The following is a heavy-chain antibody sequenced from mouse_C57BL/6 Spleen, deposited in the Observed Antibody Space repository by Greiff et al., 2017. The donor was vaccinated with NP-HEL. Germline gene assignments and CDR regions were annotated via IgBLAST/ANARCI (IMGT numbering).Heavy chain of an antibody. CDR2: INPGSGGT. D-gene: IGHD1-1*01. V-gene: IGHV1-54*01. CDR3: ARRRGGSSPYWYFDV. Sequence: QVQLKESGAELVRPGTSVKVSCKASGYAFTNYLIEWVKQRPGQGLEWIGVINPGSGGTNYNEKFKGKATLTADKSSSTAYMQLSSLTSEDSAVYFCARRRGGSSPYWYFDVWGTGTTVTVSS. CDR1: GYAFTNYL. J-gene: IGHJ1*03.